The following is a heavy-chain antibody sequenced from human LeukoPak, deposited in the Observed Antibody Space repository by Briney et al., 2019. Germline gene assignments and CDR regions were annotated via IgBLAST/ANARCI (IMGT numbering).Heavy chain of an antibody. V-gene: IGHV1-8*01. J-gene: IGHJ3*02. D-gene: IGHD6-19*01. Sequence: ASVKVSCKASGYTFTSYDINWVRQATGQGLEWMGWMNPNSGNTGYAQKFQGRVTMTRNTSISTAYMELSSLRSEDTAVYYCARESSGQQWLTDAFDIWGQGTMVTVSS. CDR3: ARESSGQQWLTDAFDI. CDR1: GYTFTSYD. CDR2: MNPNSGNT.